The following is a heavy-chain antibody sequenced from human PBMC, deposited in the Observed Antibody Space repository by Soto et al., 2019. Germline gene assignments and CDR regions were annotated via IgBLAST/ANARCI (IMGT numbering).Heavy chain of an antibody. D-gene: IGHD2-2*01. CDR3: ARGDIVVVPAAPPGGDV. CDR1: GGSFSGYY. CDR2: INHSGST. Sequence: QVQLQQWGAGLLKPSETLSLTCAVYGGSFSGYYWSWIRQPPGKGLEWIGEINHSGSTNYNPSLKSRVTISVDTSKNQFSLKLSSVTAADTSVYYCARGDIVVVPAAPPGGDVWGQGPTVTVSS. V-gene: IGHV4-34*01. J-gene: IGHJ6*02.